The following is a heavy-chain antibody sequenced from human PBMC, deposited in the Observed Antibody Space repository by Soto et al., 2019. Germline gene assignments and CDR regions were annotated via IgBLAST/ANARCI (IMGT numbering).Heavy chain of an antibody. CDR1: GGSFSGYY. D-gene: IGHD6-13*01. CDR2: INHSGST. Sequence: SETLSLTCAVYGGSFSGYYWSWIRQPPGKGLEWIGEINHSGSTNYNPSLKSRVTISVETSKNQFSLKLSSVTAADTAVYYCARGLRVYSRGMDVWGQGTTVTVSS. CDR3: ARGLRVYSRGMDV. V-gene: IGHV4-34*01. J-gene: IGHJ6*02.